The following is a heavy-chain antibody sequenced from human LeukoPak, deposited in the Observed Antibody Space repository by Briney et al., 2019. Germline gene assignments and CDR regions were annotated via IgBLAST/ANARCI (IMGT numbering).Heavy chain of an antibody. CDR2: ISTYNGNR. V-gene: IGHV1-18*01. CDR3: ARDLTIAAAGTYGY. D-gene: IGHD6-13*01. J-gene: IGHJ4*02. Sequence: ASVKVSCKTSGYTFIHYGVSWVRQAPGQGLEWMGWISTYNGNRNYAQNFQGRVTMTADTSTSTAYMELRSLRSDDTVVYYCARDLTIAAAGTYGYWGQGTLVTVSS. CDR1: GYTFIHYG.